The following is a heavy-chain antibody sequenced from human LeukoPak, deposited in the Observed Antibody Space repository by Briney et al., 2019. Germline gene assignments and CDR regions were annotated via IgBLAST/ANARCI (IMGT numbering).Heavy chain of an antibody. Sequence: GGSLRLSCAASGFTFSSYAMHWVRQAPGKGLEWVAVISYDGSNKYYADSVKGRFTISRDNSKNTLYLQMNSLRAEDTAVYYCARDQPTNWWNSEGSLFDYWGQGTLVTVSS. CDR2: ISYDGSNK. CDR1: GFTFSSYA. J-gene: IGHJ4*02. D-gene: IGHD2-8*02. CDR3: ARDQPTNWWNSEGSLFDY. V-gene: IGHV3-30-3*01.